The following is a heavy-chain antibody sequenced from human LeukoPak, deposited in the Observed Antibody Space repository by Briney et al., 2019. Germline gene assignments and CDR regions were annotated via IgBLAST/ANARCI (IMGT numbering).Heavy chain of an antibody. CDR1: GYSFTSYW. V-gene: IGHV5-51*01. CDR3: ARLSRAVLTYGMDV. Sequence: GESLKISRKGSGYSFTSYWIAWVRQMPGKGLGWMGIIYPGDSDTRYSPSFQAQVTISADKSISTAYLQWSSLKASDTAMYYCARLSRAVLTYGMDVWGKGTTVTVSS. D-gene: IGHD6-19*01. CDR2: IYPGDSDT. J-gene: IGHJ6*04.